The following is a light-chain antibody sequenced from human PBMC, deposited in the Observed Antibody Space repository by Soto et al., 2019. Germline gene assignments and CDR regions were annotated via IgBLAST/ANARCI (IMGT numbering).Light chain of an antibody. CDR1: QSVSGW. CDR3: QQYNDYSAWT. CDR2: DAS. V-gene: IGKV1-5*01. J-gene: IGKJ1*01. Sequence: DLQMTQSPSTPSALGGETVTVPFRASQSVSGWLAWYQQKPGEAPKLLIYDASALPRGVPSRFSGTESGTEFTLTISSLRPDDLATYYCQQYNDYSAWTFGQWTKVDIK.